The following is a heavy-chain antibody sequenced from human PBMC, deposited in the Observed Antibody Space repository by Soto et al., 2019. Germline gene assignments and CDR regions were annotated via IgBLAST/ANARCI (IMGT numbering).Heavy chain of an antibody. V-gene: IGHV1-18*01. D-gene: IGHD2-15*01. CDR3: ARGGVVVVAATLNTRWFDP. Sequence: ASVKVSCKASGYTFTSYGISWLRQAPGQGLEWMGWISAYNGNTNYAQKLQGRVTMTTDTSTSTAYMELRSLRSDDTAVYYCARGGVVVVAATLNTRWFDPWGQGTLVTVSS. CDR1: GYTFTSYG. CDR2: ISAYNGNT. J-gene: IGHJ5*02.